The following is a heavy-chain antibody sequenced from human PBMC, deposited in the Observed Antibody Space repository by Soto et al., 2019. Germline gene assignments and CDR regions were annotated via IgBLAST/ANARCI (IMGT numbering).Heavy chain of an antibody. V-gene: IGHV3-23*04. D-gene: IGHD2-8*01. Sequence: EVQLVESGGGLVQPGGSLRLSCAASGFTFSSYSMTWVRQAPGKGLEWVAHITGSAGTTYYADSVKGRFTISRDTSRNTVYLQMNSLRAEDTALYYCAKCMQAYWNYDAHHIWGQGTMVTVSS. CDR1: GFTFSSYS. CDR2: ITGSAGTT. J-gene: IGHJ3*02. CDR3: AKCMQAYWNYDAHHI.